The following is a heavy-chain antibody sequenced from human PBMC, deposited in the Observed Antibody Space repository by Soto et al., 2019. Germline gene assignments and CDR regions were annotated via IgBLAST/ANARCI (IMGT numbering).Heavy chain of an antibody. CDR1: GFTFSSYA. V-gene: IGHV3-23*01. Sequence: GGSLRLSCAASGFTFSSYAMSWVRQAPGKGLEWVSAISGSGGSTYYADSVKGRFTISRDNSKNTLYLQMNSLRAEDTAVDYCAKDSRAVAATVEDAFDIWGQGTMVTVSS. CDR2: ISGSGGST. D-gene: IGHD6-19*01. CDR3: AKDSRAVAATVEDAFDI. J-gene: IGHJ3*02.